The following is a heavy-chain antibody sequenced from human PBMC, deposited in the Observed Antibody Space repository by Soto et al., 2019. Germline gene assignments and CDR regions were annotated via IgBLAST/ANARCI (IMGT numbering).Heavy chain of an antibody. V-gene: IGHV4-30-4*01. CDR3: SRVPIITPGGFDI. CDR1: GDSIASDANY. Sequence: QVQLQESGPGLVKPSQTLSLTCTVSGDSIASDANYWAWIRQPPGKGLEWIGYSYHRGSAYYNPSLKSRISTAFDTSKSQLSLNLTSATAADTAVYYCSRVPIITPGGFDIWGLGTMVTVSS. CDR2: SYHRGSA. D-gene: IGHD1-20*01. J-gene: IGHJ3*02.